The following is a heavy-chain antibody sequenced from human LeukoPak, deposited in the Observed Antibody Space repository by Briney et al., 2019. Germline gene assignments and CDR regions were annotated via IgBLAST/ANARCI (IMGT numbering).Heavy chain of an antibody. D-gene: IGHD6-19*01. CDR1: GFTFSSYA. CDR2: ISGSGGST. J-gene: IGHJ4*02. Sequence: AGGSLRLSCAASGFTFSSYAMSWVRQAPGKGLEWVSGISGSGGSTYYADSVKGRFTISRDNSKNTLYLQMNSLRVEDTAVYYCAKDPGYSSGWYTGFGDYWGQGTLVTVSS. V-gene: IGHV3-23*01. CDR3: AKDPGYSSGWYTGFGDY.